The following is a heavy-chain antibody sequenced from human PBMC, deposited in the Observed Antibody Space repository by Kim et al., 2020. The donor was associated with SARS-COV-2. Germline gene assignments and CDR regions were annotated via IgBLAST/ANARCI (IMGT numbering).Heavy chain of an antibody. CDR3: ARDADGNMDV. D-gene: IGHD1-26*01. CDR1: GVTFSIYS. CDR2: ISDSGSTV. Sequence: WGSLRLSCVASGVTFSIYSLNWVRQAPGKGLEWISYISDSGSTVYYADSVNGRFTISSDNAKNSLYLQMNSLRDEDTAVYYCARDADGNMDVWGQGTTVTVSS. J-gene: IGHJ6*02. V-gene: IGHV3-48*02.